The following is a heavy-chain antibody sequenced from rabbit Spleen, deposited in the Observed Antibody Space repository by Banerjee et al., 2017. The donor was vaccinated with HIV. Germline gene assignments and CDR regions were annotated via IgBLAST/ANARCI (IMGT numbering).Heavy chain of an antibody. Sequence: QSLEESGGGLVQPEGSLTLTCTASGFSFGDRDVMCWVRQAPGKGLEWIACINVATGKPVYATWAKGRFTISRTSSTTVTLRMTSLTAADTATYFCARDLVGVIGWNFNLWGPGTLVTVS. J-gene: IGHJ4*01. V-gene: IGHV1S40*01. D-gene: IGHD1-1*01. CDR1: GFSFGDRDV. CDR3: ARDLVGVIGWNFNL. CDR2: INVATGKP.